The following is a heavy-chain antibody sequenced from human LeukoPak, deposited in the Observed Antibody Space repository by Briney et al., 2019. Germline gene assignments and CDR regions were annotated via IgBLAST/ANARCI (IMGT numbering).Heavy chain of an antibody. V-gene: IGHV4-31*03. CDR1: GSSISSTSHY. Sequence: PSQTLSLTCTVSGSSISSTSHYWSWIRQHPGKGLEWIGYIYYSGRTYYNPSLKSRVTISVDTSKDQFSLKLSSVTAADTAVYYCARRSDDYVWGDGLDVWGQGTTVTVSS. D-gene: IGHD3-16*01. CDR3: ARRSDDYVWGDGLDV. CDR2: IYYSGRT. J-gene: IGHJ6*02.